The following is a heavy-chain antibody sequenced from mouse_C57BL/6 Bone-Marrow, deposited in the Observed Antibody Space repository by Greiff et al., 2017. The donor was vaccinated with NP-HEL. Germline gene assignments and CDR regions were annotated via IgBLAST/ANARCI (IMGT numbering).Heavy chain of an antibody. J-gene: IGHJ2*01. CDR2: ISYDGSN. V-gene: IGHV3-6*01. CDR3: ARDSYDYAFDY. Sequence: EVKLQESGPGLVKPSQSLSLTCSVTGYSITSGYYWNWIRQFPGNKLEWMGYISYDGSNNYNPSLKNRISITRDTSKNQFFLNLNSVTTEDTATYYCARDSYDYAFDYWGQGTTLTVSS. CDR1: GYSITSGYY. D-gene: IGHD2-4*01.